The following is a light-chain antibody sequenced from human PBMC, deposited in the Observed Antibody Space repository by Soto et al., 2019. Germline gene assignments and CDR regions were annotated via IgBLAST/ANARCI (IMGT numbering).Light chain of an antibody. CDR3: QQYNSYLLT. J-gene: IGKJ4*01. Sequence: DIQMTQSPSTLSTSVGDRVTITCRASQSISSWLAWYQQKPGKAPKLLIYDASSLESGVPSRFSGSGSGTEFTLTISSLQPDDFATYYCQQYNSYLLTFGGGTKVDIK. CDR1: QSISSW. V-gene: IGKV1-5*01. CDR2: DAS.